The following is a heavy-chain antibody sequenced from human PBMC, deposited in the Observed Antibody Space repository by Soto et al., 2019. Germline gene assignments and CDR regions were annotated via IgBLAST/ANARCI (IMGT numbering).Heavy chain of an antibody. V-gene: IGHV1-18*01. CDR3: ARGPPSYYDSSGYYKYFDY. Sequence: ASVKVSCKASGYTFTSYGISWVRQAPGQGLEWMGWISAYNGNTNYAQRLQGRVTMTTDTSTSTAYMELRSLRSDDTAVYYCARGPPSYYDSSGYYKYFDYWGQGTLVTVSS. J-gene: IGHJ4*02. CDR1: GYTFTSYG. CDR2: ISAYNGNT. D-gene: IGHD3-22*01.